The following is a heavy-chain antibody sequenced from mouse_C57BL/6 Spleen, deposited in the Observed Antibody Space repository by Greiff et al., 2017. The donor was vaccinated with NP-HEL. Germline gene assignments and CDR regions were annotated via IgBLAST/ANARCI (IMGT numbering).Heavy chain of an antibody. CDR1: GYTFTSYW. CDR3: ARANWDGGYAMDY. D-gene: IGHD4-1*01. CDR2: INPSNGGT. J-gene: IGHJ4*01. V-gene: IGHV1-53*01. Sequence: QVQLKQPGTELVKPGASVKLSCKASGYTFTSYWMHWVKQRPGQGLEWIGNINPSNGGTNYNEKFKSKATLTVDKSSSTAYMQLSSLTSEDSAVYYCARANWDGGYAMDYWGQGTSVTVSS.